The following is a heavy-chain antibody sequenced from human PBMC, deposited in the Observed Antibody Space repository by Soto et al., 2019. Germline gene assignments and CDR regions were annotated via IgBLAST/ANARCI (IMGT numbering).Heavy chain of an antibody. Sequence: QVQLQESGPGLVKPSETLSLTCTVSGGSISSYYWSWIRQPPGKGLEWIGYIYYSGTTNYNPSLKSRVTIAVDTSKNQLSLKLSSVTAADTAVYYCARRYGYSFDYWGQGTLVTVSS. CDR2: IYYSGTT. CDR3: ARRYGYSFDY. D-gene: IGHD5-18*01. V-gene: IGHV4-59*08. CDR1: GGSISSYY. J-gene: IGHJ4*02.